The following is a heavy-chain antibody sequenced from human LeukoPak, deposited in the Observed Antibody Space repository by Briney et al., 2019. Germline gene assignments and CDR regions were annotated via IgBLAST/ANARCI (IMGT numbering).Heavy chain of an antibody. J-gene: IGHJ4*02. Sequence: SVHVSCNVSGYTFPSYDINWVRQATGQGLEWMGWMNPNSGDTGYAQKFQGRVTMTRNTSISTAYMELSSLRSEDTAVYYCARDSYGSGSSPFDYWGQGTLVTVSS. CDR1: GYTFPSYD. CDR2: MNPNSGDT. V-gene: IGHV1-8*01. CDR3: ARDSYGSGSSPFDY. D-gene: IGHD3-10*01.